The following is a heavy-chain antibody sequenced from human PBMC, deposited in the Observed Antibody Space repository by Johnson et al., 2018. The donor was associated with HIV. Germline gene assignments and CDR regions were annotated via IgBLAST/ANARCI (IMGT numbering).Heavy chain of an antibody. V-gene: IGHV3-11*04. CDR1: GFTFSDHY. Sequence: QVQLVESGGGLVKPGGSLRLSCAVSGFTFSDHYMSWLRQAPGKGLEWVSYISSSSSSIYYADSVKGRFTISRDNAKNSLYLQMNSLRAEDTAVYFCARDYPYDRSPRGAFDIWGQGTMVTVSS. J-gene: IGHJ3*02. CDR2: ISSSSSSI. CDR3: ARDYPYDRSPRGAFDI. D-gene: IGHD3-22*01.